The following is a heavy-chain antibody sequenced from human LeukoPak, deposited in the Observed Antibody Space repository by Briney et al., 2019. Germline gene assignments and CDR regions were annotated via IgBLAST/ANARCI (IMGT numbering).Heavy chain of an antibody. CDR2: ISSSGSTI. CDR3: TRAQNYGYSPHY. CDR1: GFTFSSYE. D-gene: IGHD5-18*01. J-gene: IGHJ4*02. Sequence: GGSLRLSCAASGFTFSSYEMNWVRQAPGKGLEWVSYISSSGSTIYYADSVKGRFTISRDNAKNSLYLQMNSLRAEDTAMYYCTRAQNYGYSPHYWGQGTLVTVSS. V-gene: IGHV3-48*03.